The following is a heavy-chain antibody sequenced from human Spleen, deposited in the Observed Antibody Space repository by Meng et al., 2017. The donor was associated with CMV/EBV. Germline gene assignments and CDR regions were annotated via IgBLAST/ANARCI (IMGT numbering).Heavy chain of an antibody. CDR1: GFTFSSYA. CDR2: ISYDGSNK. V-gene: IGHV3-30*04. D-gene: IGHD2-15*01. J-gene: IGHJ6*02. Sequence: GGSLRLSCVASGFTFSSYAMHWVRQAPGKGLEWVAVISYDGSNKYYADSVKGRFTISRDNSKNTLYLQMNSLRAEDTAVYYCAREDCSGGSCYSGGYYYYGMDVWGQGTTVTVSS. CDR3: AREDCSGGSCYSGGYYYYGMDV.